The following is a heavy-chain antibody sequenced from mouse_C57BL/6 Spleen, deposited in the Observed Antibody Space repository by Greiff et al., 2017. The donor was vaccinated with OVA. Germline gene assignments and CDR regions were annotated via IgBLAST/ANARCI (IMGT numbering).Heavy chain of an antibody. V-gene: IGHV1-55*01. CDR3: ARFYYYGSSYPWFAY. D-gene: IGHD1-1*01. CDR2: IYPGSGST. CDR1: GYTFTSYW. J-gene: IGHJ3*01. Sequence: QVQLQQPGAELVKPGASVKMSCKASGYTFTSYWITWVKQRPGQGLEWIGDIYPGSGSTNYNEKFKSKATLTVDTSSSTAYMQLNSLTSEDSAVYFCARFYYYGSSYPWFAYWGQGTLVTVSA.